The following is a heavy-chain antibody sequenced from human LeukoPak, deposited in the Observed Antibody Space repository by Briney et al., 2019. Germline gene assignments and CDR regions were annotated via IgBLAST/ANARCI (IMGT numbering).Heavy chain of an antibody. CDR1: GGSISSYY. Sequence: PSETLSLTCTVSGGSISSYYWSWIRQPPGKGLEWIGYIYYSGSTNYNPSLKSRVTISVDTSKNQFSLKLSSVTAADTAVYYCARVLRGLNYYYGMDVWGQGTTVTVSS. CDR2: IYYSGST. CDR3: ARVLRGLNYYYGMDV. D-gene: IGHD3-10*01. V-gene: IGHV4-59*01. J-gene: IGHJ6*02.